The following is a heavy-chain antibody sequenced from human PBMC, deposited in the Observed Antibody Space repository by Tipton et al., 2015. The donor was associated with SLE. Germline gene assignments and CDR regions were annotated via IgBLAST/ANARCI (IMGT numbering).Heavy chain of an antibody. D-gene: IGHD3-22*01. CDR2: IRYDGSNK. Sequence: SLRLSCAASGFTFSNYWMTWVRQASGRGLEWVAFIRYDGSNKYYVESVKGRFTISRDNSKNTLYLQMNSLRGEDTAVYYCATDHRVDAGYYFDYWGQGTLVTVSS. CDR1: GFTFSNYW. CDR3: ATDHRVDAGYYFDY. V-gene: IGHV3-30*02. J-gene: IGHJ4*02.